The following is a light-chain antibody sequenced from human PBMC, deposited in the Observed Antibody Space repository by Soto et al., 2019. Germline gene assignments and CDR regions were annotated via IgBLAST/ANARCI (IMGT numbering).Light chain of an antibody. V-gene: IGLV1-51*01. CDR2: DND. CDR3: RACDNSLTLVV. Sequence: QSVLTQPPSLSASPGQKVTISCSGSSSNIGRNSVSWYQHLPGTAPQLLIYDNDKPPSGIHDRFSGYMSGTSATLGITGLQTGDEGDYYCRACDNSLTLVVFGRGTKLTGL. CDR1: SSNIGRNS. J-gene: IGLJ2*01.